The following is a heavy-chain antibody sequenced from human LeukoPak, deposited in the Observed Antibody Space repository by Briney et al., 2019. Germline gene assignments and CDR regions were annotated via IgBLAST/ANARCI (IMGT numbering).Heavy chain of an antibody. CDR2: ISDSSFYI. CDR1: GFTVSSNY. Sequence: GGSLRLSCAASGFTVSSNYMSWVRQAPGKGLEWVSSISDSSFYIYYADSVEGRFTISRDNAKNSLYLQMNSLRAEDTGVYYCANHFACGSTSCPPFDYWGQGTLVTVS. V-gene: IGHV3-21*01. CDR3: ANHFACGSTSCPPFDY. J-gene: IGHJ4*02. D-gene: IGHD2-2*01.